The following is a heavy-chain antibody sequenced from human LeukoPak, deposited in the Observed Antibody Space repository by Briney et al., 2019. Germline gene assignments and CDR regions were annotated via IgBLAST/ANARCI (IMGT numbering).Heavy chain of an antibody. D-gene: IGHD2-2*01. J-gene: IGHJ4*02. CDR2: INHSGST. V-gene: IGHV4-34*01. Sequence: SETLSLTCNVYGESFSGYYWSWIRQPPGKGLEWIGEINHSGSTHYNPSLKSRVTISLDTSKNQFSLKLSSVTAADTAVYYCASTERCSTTCPLDYWGQGTLVTVSS. CDR3: ASTERCSTTCPLDY. CDR1: GESFSGYY.